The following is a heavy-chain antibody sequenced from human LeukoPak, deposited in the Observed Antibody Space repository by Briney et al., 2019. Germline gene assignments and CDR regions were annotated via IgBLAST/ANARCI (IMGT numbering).Heavy chain of an antibody. D-gene: IGHD1-1*01. V-gene: IGHV3-7*01. CDR2: IKEDGSEN. Sequence: GGSLRLSCAASGFTFSRYWMTWVRQAPGKGREWVANIKEDGSENSYVESVKGRFNISRDNAKNSLYLQLNSLRAEDTAVYFCARQRYSDYWGQGTLVTVSS. CDR1: GFTFSRYW. J-gene: IGHJ4*02. CDR3: ARQRYSDY.